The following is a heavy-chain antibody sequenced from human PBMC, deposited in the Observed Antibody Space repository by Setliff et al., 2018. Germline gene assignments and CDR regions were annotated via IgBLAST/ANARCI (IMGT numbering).Heavy chain of an antibody. V-gene: IGHV1-18*01. CDR3: ARVTIAVAGYFDF. J-gene: IGHJ4*02. Sequence: ASVKVSCKASGYTFTNYGVTWVRQAPGQGLEWMGWIGAYNGNTYNAHKFQGRVTMTSDTSTSTAYMEPRSLRSDDTAVYYCARVTIAVAGYFDFWGQGTLVTVSS. D-gene: IGHD6-19*01. CDR2: IGAYNGNT. CDR1: GYTFTNYG.